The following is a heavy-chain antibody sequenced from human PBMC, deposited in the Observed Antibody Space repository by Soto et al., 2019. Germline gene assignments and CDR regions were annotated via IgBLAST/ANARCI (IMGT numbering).Heavy chain of an antibody. CDR3: TTPNMTQAN. CDR2: IRSSRYGATT. CDR1: GFTFRDHC. J-gene: IGHJ4*02. Sequence: GSLRLSRATSGFTFRDHCMSWVRQAPGKGLDWVGFIRSSRYGATTEYAASVKGRFFISRDDSKSIASLQMNSLKTEDTAVYYCTTPNMTQANWGQGTLVTVSS. V-gene: IGHV3-49*04.